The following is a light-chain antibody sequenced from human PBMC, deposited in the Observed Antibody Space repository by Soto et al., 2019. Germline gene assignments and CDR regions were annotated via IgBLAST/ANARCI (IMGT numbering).Light chain of an antibody. CDR2: EVS. J-gene: IGLJ1*01. V-gene: IGLV2-14*01. CDR3: TSFTSSSTQV. Sequence: QSVLTQPASVSGSPGQSITISCTGTSGDVDAFDYVSWYQQRPGKAPKLMIFEVSDRPSGVSDRFSGSKSGSTASLTISVLQAEYEADYFCTSFTSSSTQVFGSGSNVSVL. CDR1: SGDVDAFDY.